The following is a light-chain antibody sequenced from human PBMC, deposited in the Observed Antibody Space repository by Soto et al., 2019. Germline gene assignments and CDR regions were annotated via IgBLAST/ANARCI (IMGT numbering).Light chain of an antibody. Sequence: QSALPQPASVSGSPGQSITISCTGTSSDVGGYNYVSWYQQHPGKAPKFMIYEVTNRPSGVSNRFSGSKSGNTASLTISGLQAEDEADYYCTSYTTNSTLVFGGGTKLTVL. CDR1: SSDVGGYNY. CDR3: TSYTTNSTLV. V-gene: IGLV2-14*01. J-gene: IGLJ3*02. CDR2: EVT.